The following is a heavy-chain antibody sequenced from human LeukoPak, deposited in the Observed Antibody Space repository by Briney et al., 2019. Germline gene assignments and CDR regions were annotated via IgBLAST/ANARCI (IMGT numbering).Heavy chain of an antibody. J-gene: IGHJ4*02. D-gene: IGHD3-9*01. CDR3: ARSFDWLERIHFDY. Sequence: GGSLRLSCAASGFTFSSYSMNWVRQAPGKGLEWVSSISSSSSYIYYADSVKGRFTISRDNAKNSLYLQMNSLRAEDTAVYYCARSFDWLERIHFDYWGQGTLVTVSS. V-gene: IGHV3-21*01. CDR1: GFTFSSYS. CDR2: ISSSSSYI.